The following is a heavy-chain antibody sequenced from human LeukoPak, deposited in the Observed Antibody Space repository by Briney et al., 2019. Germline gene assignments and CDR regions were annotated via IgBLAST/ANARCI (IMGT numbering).Heavy chain of an antibody. CDR2: ISPNSGGT. D-gene: IGHD2-15*01. CDR1: GYTFTGYY. Sequence: GASVKVSCKASGYTFTGYYMHWVRQAPGQGLEWMGWISPNSGGTNYAQKFQGRVTMTRDTSISTAYMELSRLRSDDTAVYYCAREAGGTYCSGGSCYLSPRSYYYYGMDVWGQGTTVTVSS. V-gene: IGHV1-2*02. J-gene: IGHJ6*02. CDR3: AREAGGTYCSGGSCYLSPRSYYYYGMDV.